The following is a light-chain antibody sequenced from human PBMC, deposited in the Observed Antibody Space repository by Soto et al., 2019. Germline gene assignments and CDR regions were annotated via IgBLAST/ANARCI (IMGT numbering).Light chain of an antibody. CDR2: EGS. J-gene: IGLJ1*01. CDR1: SSDVGSYNL. CDR3: CSYAGSSCYV. Sequence: SALTQPASVSGSPGQSITISCTGTSSDVGSYNLVSWYQQHPGKAPKLMTYEGSKRPSGVSNRFSGPKSGNTASLTISGLQAEDEADYYCCSYAGSSCYVFGTGTKVTVL. V-gene: IGLV2-23*01.